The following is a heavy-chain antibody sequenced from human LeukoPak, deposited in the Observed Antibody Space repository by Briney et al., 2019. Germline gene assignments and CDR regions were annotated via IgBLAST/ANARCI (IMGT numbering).Heavy chain of an antibody. Sequence: GGSLRLSCAASGFTFSSYAMSWVRQAPGKGLEWVSAISRSGGSTYYADSVKGRFTISRDNSKNTLYLQMNSLRAEDTAVYYCATHDILTGYYLSYFDYWGQGTLVTVSS. D-gene: IGHD3-9*01. CDR2: ISRSGGST. V-gene: IGHV3-23*01. CDR3: ATHDILTGYYLSYFDY. CDR1: GFTFSSYA. J-gene: IGHJ4*02.